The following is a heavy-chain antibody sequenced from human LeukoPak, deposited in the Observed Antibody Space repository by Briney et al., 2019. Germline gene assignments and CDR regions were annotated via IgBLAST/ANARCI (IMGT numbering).Heavy chain of an antibody. D-gene: IGHD2-2*01. CDR2: IRYDGSIK. CDR1: GFTFSSYG. Sequence: PGGSLRLSCAASGFTFSSYGMHWVRQAPGKGLEWVTFIRYDGSIKYYADSVKGRFTISRDNSKNTLYLQMNSLRVEDTAVYYCARGLVVVPAVSDYWGQGTLVTVSS. V-gene: IGHV3-30*02. CDR3: ARGLVVVPAVSDY. J-gene: IGHJ4*02.